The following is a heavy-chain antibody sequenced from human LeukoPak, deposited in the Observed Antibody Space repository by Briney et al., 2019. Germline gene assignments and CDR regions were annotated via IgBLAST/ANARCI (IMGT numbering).Heavy chain of an antibody. CDR2: IIPVFGTA. CDR3: ARAKGELRAFDI. J-gene: IGHJ3*02. CDR1: GGTFSSYA. V-gene: IGHV1-69*05. D-gene: IGHD1-26*01. Sequence: SVKVSCKASGGTFSSYAISWVRQAPGQGLEWRGRIIPVFGTANYAQKFQGRVTITTDESTRTAYMELSSLRSEDTAVYYCARAKGELRAFDIWGQGTMVTVSS.